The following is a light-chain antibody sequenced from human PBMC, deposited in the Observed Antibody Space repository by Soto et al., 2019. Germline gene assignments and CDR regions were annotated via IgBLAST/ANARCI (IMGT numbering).Light chain of an antibody. CDR1: QSVSSN. CDR2: GAS. V-gene: IGKV3-15*01. J-gene: IGKJ1*01. CDR3: QQYNNWPRT. Sequence: EIVMTQSPATLSVSPGERATLSCRASQSVSSNLAWYHQKPGQAPRLLIYGASTRATGIPARFSGSGSGTEFTLTISSLQSEDVAVYYCQQYNNWPRTFGQGTKVEIK.